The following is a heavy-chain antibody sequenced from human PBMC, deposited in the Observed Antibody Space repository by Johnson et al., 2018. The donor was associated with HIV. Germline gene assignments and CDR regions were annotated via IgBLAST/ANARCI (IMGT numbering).Heavy chain of an antibody. CDR2: ISNSGNTI. D-gene: IGHD2-21*01. CDR1: GFTFNNFE. Sequence: VQLVESGGGVVQPGGSLRLSCAASGFTFNNFEMNWVRQAPGKGLEWVSYISNSGNTIYYADSVKGRFTISRDNAKNSLYLQMNSLRAEDTAVYYCAKDCVGVWWSRAFDIWGQGTMVTVSS. CDR3: AKDCVGVWWSRAFDI. V-gene: IGHV3-48*03. J-gene: IGHJ3*02.